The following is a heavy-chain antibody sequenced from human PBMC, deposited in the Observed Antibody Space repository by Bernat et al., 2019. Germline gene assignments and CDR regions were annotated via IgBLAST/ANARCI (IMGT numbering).Heavy chain of an antibody. CDR1: GFTFSSYA. J-gene: IGHJ3*02. CDR2: ISYDGSNK. V-gene: IGHV3-30-3*01. Sequence: QVQLVESGGGVVQPGRSLRLSCAASGFTFSSYAMHWVRQAPGKGLEWVAVISYDGSNKYYADSVKGRFTISRDNSKNTLYLQMNSLRAEDTDVYYCARGVWICGVVEPTTYSRGAFDIWGQGTMVTVSS. D-gene: IGHD3-3*01. CDR3: ARGVWICGVVEPTTYSRGAFDI.